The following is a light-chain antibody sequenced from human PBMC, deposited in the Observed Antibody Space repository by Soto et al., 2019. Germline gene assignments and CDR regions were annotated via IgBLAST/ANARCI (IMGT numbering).Light chain of an antibody. CDR2: EAS. V-gene: IGKV3-15*01. J-gene: IGKJ1*01. CDR1: QSVRSN. CDR3: QQYGSSGT. Sequence: EIVMTQSPATLSVSPGERFTLSCRASQSVRSNLAWYQQKPGQAPRLLIYEASTRATGVPARFSGSGSGTEFTLTISSLQSEDFAVYYCQQYGSSGTFGQGTKVEIK.